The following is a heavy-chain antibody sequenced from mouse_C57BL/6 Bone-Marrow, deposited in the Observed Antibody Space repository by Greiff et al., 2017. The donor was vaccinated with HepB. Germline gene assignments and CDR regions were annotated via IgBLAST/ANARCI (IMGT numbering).Heavy chain of an antibody. Sequence: QVQLKQPGAGLVKPGASVKLSCKASGYTFTSYWMHWVKQRPGQGLEWIGMIHPNSGSTNYNEKFKSKATLTVDKSSSTAYMQLSSLTSEDSAVYYCTRRGIYDYALYYWGQGTTLTVSS. D-gene: IGHD2-4*01. CDR2: IHPNSGST. CDR1: GYTFTSYW. V-gene: IGHV1-64*01. J-gene: IGHJ2*01. CDR3: TRRGIYDYALYY.